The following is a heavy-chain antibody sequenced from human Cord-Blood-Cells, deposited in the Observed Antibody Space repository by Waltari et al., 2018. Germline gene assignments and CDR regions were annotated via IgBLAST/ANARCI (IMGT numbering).Heavy chain of an antibody. Sequence: EVQLVESGGGLVQPGGSLRLSCAASGFTVSSNYMSWVRQAPGKGLEWVSVIYSGGSTYNADSGKGRFTISRHNSKNTLYLQMNSLRAEDTAVYYCAVKLNTGWFDPWGQGTLVTVSS. CDR1: GFTVSSNY. D-gene: IGHD3-10*01. J-gene: IGHJ5*02. CDR2: IYSGGST. V-gene: IGHV3-53*04. CDR3: AVKLNTGWFDP.